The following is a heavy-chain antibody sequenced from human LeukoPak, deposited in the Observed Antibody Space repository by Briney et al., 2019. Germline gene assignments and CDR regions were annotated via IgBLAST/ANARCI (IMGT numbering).Heavy chain of an antibody. V-gene: IGHV4-59*01. J-gene: IGHJ4*02. CDR3: ARVGVTAATFDY. CDR1: GGSISSYY. D-gene: IGHD2-2*01. Sequence: SETLSLTCTVSGGSISSYYWSWIRQPPGKGLEGIGYIYSSGSTNYNPSLNSRVTISVDTSKNQFSLKLSSVTAADTAVYYCARVGVTAATFDYWGQGTPVTVSS. CDR2: IYSSGST.